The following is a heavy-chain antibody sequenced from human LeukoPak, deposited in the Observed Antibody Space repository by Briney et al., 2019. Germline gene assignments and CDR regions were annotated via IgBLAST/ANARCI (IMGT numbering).Heavy chain of an antibody. CDR1: GFTFSRYA. V-gene: IGHV3-23*01. J-gene: IGHJ4*02. CDR3: AKDHPGTTSFDD. CDR2: ISDSGGRT. Sequence: GGSLRLSCAASGFTFSRYAMSWVCQAPGKGLEWVSAISDSGGRTYYADSVKGRFSISRDTSKNTLYLQMNSLRGEDTAVYYCAKDHPGTTSFDDWGQGTLVTVSS. D-gene: IGHD1-7*01.